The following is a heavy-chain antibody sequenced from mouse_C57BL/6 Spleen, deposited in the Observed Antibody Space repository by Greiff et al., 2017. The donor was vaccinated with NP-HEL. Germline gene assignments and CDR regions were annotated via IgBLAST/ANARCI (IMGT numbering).Heavy chain of an antibody. CDR3: ARRGIYYEYGGGYFDY. CDR2: IDPSDSYT. CDR1: GYTFTSYW. Sequence: VQLQQSGAELVMPGASVKLSCKASGYTFTSYWMHWVKQRPGQGLEWIGEIDPSDSYTNYNQKFKGKSTLTVDKSSSTAYMQLSSLTSEDSAVYYCARRGIYYEYGGGYFDYWGQGTTLTVSS. V-gene: IGHV1-69*01. D-gene: IGHD2-4*01. J-gene: IGHJ2*01.